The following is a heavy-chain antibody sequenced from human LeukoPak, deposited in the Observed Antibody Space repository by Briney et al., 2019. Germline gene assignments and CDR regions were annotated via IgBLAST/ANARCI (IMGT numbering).Heavy chain of an antibody. CDR1: GGSITSYY. CDR2: IYYSGNT. CDR3: ARDLGKSLPAVMAWAY. Sequence: SETLSLTCTVSGGSITSYYWSWIRQPPGKGLEWIGYIYYSGNTNYNPSLKSRVTISVDTSKNQFSLKLSSVTAADTAVHYCARDLGKSLPAVMAWAYWGQGTLVTVSS. D-gene: IGHD2-8*01. J-gene: IGHJ4*02. V-gene: IGHV4-59*01.